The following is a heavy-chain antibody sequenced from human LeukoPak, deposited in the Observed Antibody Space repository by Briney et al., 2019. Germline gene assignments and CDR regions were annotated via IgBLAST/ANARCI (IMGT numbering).Heavy chain of an antibody. CDR3: ARAPGVYYYDSSGYLDY. J-gene: IGHJ4*02. D-gene: IGHD3-22*01. CDR2: IIPILGIA. CDR1: GGTFSSYA. Sequence: SVKVSCKASGGTFSSYAISWVRQAPGQGLEWMGRIIPILGIANYAQKFQGRVTITADKSTSTAYMELSSLGSEDTAVYYCARAPGVYYYDSSGYLDYGGQGTLVTVSS. V-gene: IGHV1-69*04.